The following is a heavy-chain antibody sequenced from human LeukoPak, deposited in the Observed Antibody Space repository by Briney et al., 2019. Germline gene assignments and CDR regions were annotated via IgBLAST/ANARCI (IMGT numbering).Heavy chain of an antibody. CDR3: ARHYYDTSGYYPWYFDY. CDR1: GGSFRSSSNY. D-gene: IGHD3-22*01. J-gene: IGHJ4*02. Sequence: PSETLSLMSTVSGGSFRSSSNYWGWIRKPPGKGLEWIGSIYYSGITFYNPSLKSRVTISVDTSKNQFSLKLTSVTAADTAVYYCARHYYDTSGYYPWYFDYWGQGTLVTVSS. V-gene: IGHV4-39*01. CDR2: IYYSGIT.